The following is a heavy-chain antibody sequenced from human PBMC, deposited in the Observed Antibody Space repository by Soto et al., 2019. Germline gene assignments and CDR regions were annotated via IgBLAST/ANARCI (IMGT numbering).Heavy chain of an antibody. J-gene: IGHJ3*02. CDR2: IYPGDSDT. CDR3: ARPRTGYSSGWYSDALDM. Sequence: PGESLKISCKGSGYSFTSYWIGWVRQIPGKGLEWMGIIYPGDSDTRYSPSFQGQVTISADKSISTAYLQWSSLKASDTAMYYCARPRTGYSSGWYSDALDMWGQGTMFTVSS. D-gene: IGHD6-19*01. V-gene: IGHV5-51*01. CDR1: GYSFTSYW.